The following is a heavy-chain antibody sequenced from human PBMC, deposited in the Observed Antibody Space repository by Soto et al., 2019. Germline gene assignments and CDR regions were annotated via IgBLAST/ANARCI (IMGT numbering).Heavy chain of an antibody. CDR3: AKDSHRYCSSTRCYSAFDI. D-gene: IGHD2-2*01. CDR2: ISWNSGSI. CDR1: GFTFDDYA. Sequence: TGGSLRLSCAASGFTFDDYAMHWVRQAPGKGLEWVSGISWNSGSIGYADSVKGRFTISRDNAKNSLYLQMNSLRAEDTALYYCAKDSHRYCSSTRCYSAFDIWGQGTMVTVSS. V-gene: IGHV3-9*01. J-gene: IGHJ3*02.